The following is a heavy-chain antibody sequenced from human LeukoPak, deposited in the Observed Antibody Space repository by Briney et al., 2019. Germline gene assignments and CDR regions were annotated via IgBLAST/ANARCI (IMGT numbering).Heavy chain of an antibody. CDR3: ARFAPLDYYYYYGMDV. CDR2: ISYDGSNK. V-gene: IGHV3-30*04. Sequence: GGSLRLSCAAPGFTFSSYAMHWVRQAPGKGLEWVAVISYDGSNKYYADSVKGRFTISRDNSKNTLYLQMNSLRAEDTAVYYCARFAPLDYYYYYGMDVWGQGTTVTVSS. J-gene: IGHJ6*02. CDR1: GFTFSSYA. D-gene: IGHD3-16*01.